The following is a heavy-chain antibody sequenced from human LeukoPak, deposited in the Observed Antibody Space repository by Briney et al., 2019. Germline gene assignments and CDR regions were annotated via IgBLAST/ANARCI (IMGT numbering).Heavy chain of an antibody. CDR3: ARDRQGPYYDFWSGIPYFDY. CDR1: GFTFSTYS. D-gene: IGHD3-3*01. Sequence: GGSLRLSCTASGFTFSTYSMNCVRQAPGKGLEWVASISDRGTYIYYADSVKGRFTISRDNAKNSLYLQMNSLRAEDTAVYYCARDRQGPYYDFWSGIPYFDYWGQGTLVTVSS. CDR2: ISDRGTYI. J-gene: IGHJ4*02. V-gene: IGHV3-21*01.